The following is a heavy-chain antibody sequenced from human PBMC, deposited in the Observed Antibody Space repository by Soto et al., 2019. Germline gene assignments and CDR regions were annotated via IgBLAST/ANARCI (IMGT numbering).Heavy chain of an antibody. J-gene: IGHJ5*02. CDR2: INAGNGNT. Sequence: GASVKVSCKASGYTFTSYAMHWVRQAPGQRLEWMGWINAGNGNTKYSQKFQGRVTITRDTSASTAYMELSSLRYEDTAVYYCARGGQRITIFGVVTLNWFDPWGQGTLVTVSS. CDR1: GYTFTSYA. CDR3: ARGGQRITIFGVVTLNWFDP. D-gene: IGHD3-3*01. V-gene: IGHV1-3*01.